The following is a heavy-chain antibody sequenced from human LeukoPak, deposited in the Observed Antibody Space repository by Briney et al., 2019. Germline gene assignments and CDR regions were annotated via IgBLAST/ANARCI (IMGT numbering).Heavy chain of an antibody. CDR2: IYYSGST. V-gene: IGHV4-59*08. CDR1: GGSISSYY. J-gene: IGHJ4*02. CDR3: ARGLLWFGELLTYYYDSSRDYYFDY. D-gene: IGHD3-10*01. Sequence: SETLSLTCTVSGGSISSYYWSWIRQPPGKGLEWIGYIYYSGSTNYNPSLKSRVTISVDTSKNQFSLKLSSVTAADTAVYYCARGLLWFGELLTYYYDSSRDYYFDYWGQGTLVTVSS.